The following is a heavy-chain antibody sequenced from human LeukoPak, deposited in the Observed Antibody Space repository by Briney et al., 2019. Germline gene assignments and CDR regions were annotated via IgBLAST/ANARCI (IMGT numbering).Heavy chain of an antibody. D-gene: IGHD3-10*01. CDR2: ISGDDART. J-gene: IGHJ3*02. CDR3: VRDYYRHSQDTFDI. CDR1: GYTFSDYG. Sequence: ASVKVSCKASGYTFSDYGISWVRQAPGQGLEWMGWISGDDARTNYAQKVKGRATVTTDTSTSTVYLELRSLRSDDTAVYYCVRDYYRHSQDTFDIWGQGTMVTVSS. V-gene: IGHV1-18*01.